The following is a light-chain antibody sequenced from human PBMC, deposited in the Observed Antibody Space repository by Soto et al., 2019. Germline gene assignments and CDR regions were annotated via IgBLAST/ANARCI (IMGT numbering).Light chain of an antibody. CDR2: EVT. CDR1: NTDMGGYNW. V-gene: IGLV2-14*01. CDR3: SSYRRPTILV. J-gene: IGLJ1*01. Sequence: QSVLTQPASVSGSPGQSITISCTGTNTDMGGYNWVSWYQQHPGRGPKLVIYEVTNRPSGVSDRFSASKSGKKASLTISGLQTDDEADYFRSSYRRPTILVFGPGTKITVL.